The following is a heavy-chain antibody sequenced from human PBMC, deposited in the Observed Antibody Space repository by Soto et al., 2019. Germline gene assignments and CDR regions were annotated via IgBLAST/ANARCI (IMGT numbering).Heavy chain of an antibody. CDR2: IYYSGST. Sequence: SETLSLTCTVSGGSISSYYWIWIRQPPGKGLEWIGYIYYSGSTNYNPSLKSRVTISVDTSKNQFSLKLSSVTAADTAVYYCARDLNSGYYAYWGQGTLVTVSS. CDR1: GGSISSYY. CDR3: ARDLNSGYYAY. D-gene: IGHD3-22*01. J-gene: IGHJ4*02. V-gene: IGHV4-59*01.